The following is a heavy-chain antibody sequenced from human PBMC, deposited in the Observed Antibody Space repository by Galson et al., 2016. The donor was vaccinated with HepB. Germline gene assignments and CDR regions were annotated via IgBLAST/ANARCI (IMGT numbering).Heavy chain of an antibody. CDR3: ARWSRGTGSSLDF. D-gene: IGHD3-10*01. V-gene: IGHV3-21*06. J-gene: IGHJ4*02. CDR1: GFNFSTFT. Sequence: SLRLSCAASGFNFSTFTVNWVRQVTGKGLEWVSSISSSSLYIYYADSLRGRFTVSRDNSKNSLFLQMNSLGAEDTAIYYCARWSRGTGSSLDFWGQGTLVTVSS. CDR2: ISSSSLYI.